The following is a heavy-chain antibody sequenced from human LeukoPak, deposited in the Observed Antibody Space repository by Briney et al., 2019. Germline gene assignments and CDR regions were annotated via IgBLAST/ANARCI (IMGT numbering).Heavy chain of an antibody. V-gene: IGHV1-18*01. CDR3: ARSNVDTASDWFDP. CDR2: ISAYNGNT. Sequence: ASVKVSCKASGYTFTSYGISWVRQAPGQGLEWMGWISAYNGNTKSAQKLQGRVTMTTGTSTNTAYMELRSLRSDDTAVFYCARSNVDTASDWFDPWGQGTLVTVSS. CDR1: GYTFTSYG. D-gene: IGHD5-18*01. J-gene: IGHJ5*02.